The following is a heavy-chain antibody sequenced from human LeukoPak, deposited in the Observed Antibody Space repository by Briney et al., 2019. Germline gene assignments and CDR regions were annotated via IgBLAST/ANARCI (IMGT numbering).Heavy chain of an antibody. V-gene: IGHV3-48*04. Sequence: GGSLRLSCAASRFTFSSYGMIWVRQAPGKGLEWVSYISGSSNTIYYTDSVKGRFTISRDNAKNSLYLQMNSLRAEDTAVFYCARGPSIYYDSSGYQGWYWGQGTLVTVSS. CDR3: ARGPSIYYDSSGYQGWY. J-gene: IGHJ4*02. D-gene: IGHD3-22*01. CDR1: RFTFSSYG. CDR2: ISGSSNTI.